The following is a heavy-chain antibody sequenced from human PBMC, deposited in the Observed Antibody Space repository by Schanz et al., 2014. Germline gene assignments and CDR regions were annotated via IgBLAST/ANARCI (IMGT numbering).Heavy chain of an antibody. Sequence: EVYLVESGGGLVQPGGSLRLSCAASGFTFFTYNMNWVRQAPGRGLEWISYIGSSSTTMYYADSVKGRFTISRDNAKKSLFLQMNSLRAEDTAVYYCARLGRMGAFDIWGQGTMVTVSS. CDR1: GFTFFTYN. CDR2: IGSSSTTM. CDR3: ARLGRMGAFDI. D-gene: IGHD2-8*01. V-gene: IGHV3-48*04. J-gene: IGHJ3*02.